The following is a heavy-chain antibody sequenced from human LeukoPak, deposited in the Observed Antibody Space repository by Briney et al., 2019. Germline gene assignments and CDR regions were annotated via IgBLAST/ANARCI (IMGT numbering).Heavy chain of an antibody. J-gene: IGHJ5*02. Sequence: ASVKLSCKASGYTFTGNYMHWGWNGPGQGLELKGWSNPNSGGTNYAQKVQGRVTMTRDTSISTAHMALSRLRSDDTAVYYCASGVVPAAIGCNWFDPWGQGTLVTVSS. CDR2: SNPNSGGT. V-gene: IGHV1-2*02. D-gene: IGHD2-2*01. CDR1: GYTFTGNY. CDR3: ASGVVPAAIGCNWFDP.